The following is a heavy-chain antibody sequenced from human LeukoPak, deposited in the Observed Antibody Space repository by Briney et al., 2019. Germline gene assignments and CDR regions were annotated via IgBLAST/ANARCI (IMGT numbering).Heavy chain of an antibody. Sequence: GASVKVSCKASGFTFFNYGVSWVRQAPGQGPEWMGWISSSNVNVNSAQKFQGRVTMTRDTSTSTAYMALSGLTSDDTAVYYCARVNYDILTGAPSNDYWGQGTLVTVSS. CDR2: ISSSNVNV. CDR1: GFTFFNYG. D-gene: IGHD3-9*01. J-gene: IGHJ4*02. CDR3: ARVNYDILTGAPSNDY. V-gene: IGHV1-18*01.